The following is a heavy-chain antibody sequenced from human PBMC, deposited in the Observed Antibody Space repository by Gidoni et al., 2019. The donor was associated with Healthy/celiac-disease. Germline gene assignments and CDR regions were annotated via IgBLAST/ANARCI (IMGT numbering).Heavy chain of an antibody. Sequence: QVQLVESGGGVVQPGRSLSLSCAASGFTFSSYAMPWVRQAPGKGLEWVAVISYDGSNKYYADSVKGRFTISRDNSKNTLYLQMNSLRAEDTAVYYCARGYYYDSSGFDYWGQGTLVTVSS. CDR2: ISYDGSNK. D-gene: IGHD3-22*01. CDR1: GFTFSSYA. CDR3: ARGYYYDSSGFDY. V-gene: IGHV3-30*04. J-gene: IGHJ4*02.